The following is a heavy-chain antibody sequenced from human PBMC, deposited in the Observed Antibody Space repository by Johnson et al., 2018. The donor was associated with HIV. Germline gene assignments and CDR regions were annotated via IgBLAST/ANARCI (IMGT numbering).Heavy chain of an antibody. CDR3: ARTPGYSRSFDI. J-gene: IGHJ3*02. CDR1: GFTVSRNY. Sequence: VQLVESGGGVVRPGGSLRLSCAGSGFTVSRNYMSWVRQAPGKGLEWVSSITGSGGNTYDADSVKGRFTISRDNSKNTLYLQMNSLRAEDTAVYYCARTPGYSRSFDIWGQGTMVTVSS. CDR2: SITGSGGNT. V-gene: IGHV3-66*02. D-gene: IGHD2-15*01.